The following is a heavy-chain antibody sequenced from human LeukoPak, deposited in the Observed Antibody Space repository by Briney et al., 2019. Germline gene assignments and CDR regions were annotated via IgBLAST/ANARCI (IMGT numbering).Heavy chain of an antibody. J-gene: IGHJ5*02. CDR3: ARAPIRLGPAEDL. CDR1: GDSISNYGSY. V-gene: IGHV4-31*11. D-gene: IGHD2-2*01. CDR2: INHRGTT. Sequence: SETLSFTCVVSGDSISNYGSYWSWIRHHPEKCLEWMGYINHRGTTYYSPSLKTRLALSLDVSKNLLSLNLTSVTAADTAIYFCARAPIRLGPAEDLWGQGILVTVSS.